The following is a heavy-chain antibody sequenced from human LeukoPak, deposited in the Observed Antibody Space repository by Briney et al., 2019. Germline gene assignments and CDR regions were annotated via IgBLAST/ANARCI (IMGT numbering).Heavy chain of an antibody. CDR2: IKQDGSEK. V-gene: IGHV3-7*04. Sequence: PGGSLRLSCAASGFTFSTYAMSWVRQAPGKGLEWVANIKQDGSEKYYVDSVKGRFTISRDNAKNSLYLQMNSLRAEDTAVYYCARDAREYYFDSLGDAFDTWGQGTMVTVSS. CDR1: GFTFSTYA. J-gene: IGHJ3*02. CDR3: ARDAREYYFDSLGDAFDT. D-gene: IGHD3-9*01.